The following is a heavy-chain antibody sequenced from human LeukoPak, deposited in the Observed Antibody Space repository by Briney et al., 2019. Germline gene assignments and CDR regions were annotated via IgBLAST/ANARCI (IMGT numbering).Heavy chain of an antibody. CDR1: GYTFTSYG. J-gene: IGHJ4*02. V-gene: IGHV1-18*01. Sequence: ASVKVSCKASGYTFTSYGISWVRQAPGQGLEWMGWIIGYYDNTDSAQNLQGRVTMTRDTSTSTAYMELRSLTSDDTAVNYWAGRGPVVGGWGFDYWGQGTLVTVSS. D-gene: IGHD6-19*01. CDR3: AGRGPVVGGWGFDY. CDR2: IIGYYDNT.